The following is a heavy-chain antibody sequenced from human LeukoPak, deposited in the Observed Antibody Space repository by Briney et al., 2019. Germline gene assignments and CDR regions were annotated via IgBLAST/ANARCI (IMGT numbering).Heavy chain of an antibody. CDR1: GFTFSSYA. D-gene: IGHD3-22*01. Sequence: GGSLTLSCAASGFTFSSYAMSWVRQAPGKGLEWVSAISGSGGSTYYADSVKGRFTISRDNSKNTLYLQMNSLRAEDTAVYYCAKDPYDSSGYYTRALDYWGQGTLVTVSS. CDR3: AKDPYDSSGYYTRALDY. CDR2: ISGSGGST. V-gene: IGHV3-23*01. J-gene: IGHJ4*02.